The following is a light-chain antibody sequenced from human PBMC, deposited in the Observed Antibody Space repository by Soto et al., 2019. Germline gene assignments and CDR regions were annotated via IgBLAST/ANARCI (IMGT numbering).Light chain of an antibody. CDR1: SSDVGSYNL. CDR3: CSYASRDTYV. V-gene: IGLV2-23*01. Sequence: QSALTQPVSVSGSPGQSITISCTGTSSDVGSYNLVSWYQQHPGKAPKLMIYEGSKRPSGVSNRFSGSKSGNTASLTISGLQAEDEADYYCCSYASRDTYVFGTGTKVTVL. J-gene: IGLJ1*01. CDR2: EGS.